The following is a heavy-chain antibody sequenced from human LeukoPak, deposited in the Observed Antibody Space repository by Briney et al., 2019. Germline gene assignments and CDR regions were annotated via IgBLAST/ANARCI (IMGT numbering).Heavy chain of an antibody. CDR3: ARRWLGDPYGMDV. CDR2: IGGVSESF. V-gene: IGHV3-23*01. CDR1: GFTFSSYA. Sequence: GGSLRLSCAASGFTFSSYAMTWVCQAPGKGLEWVSIIGGVSESFYYADSVKGRFTVSRDNSKDTLYLQINSLRDEDTAVYYCARRWLGDPYGMDVWGQGTTVSVSS. D-gene: IGHD3-10*01. J-gene: IGHJ6*02.